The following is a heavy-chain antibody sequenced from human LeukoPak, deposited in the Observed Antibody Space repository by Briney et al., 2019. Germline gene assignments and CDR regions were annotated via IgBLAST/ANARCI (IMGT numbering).Heavy chain of an antibody. V-gene: IGHV3-23*01. J-gene: IGHJ6*02. CDR3: AKVSGGGLYYDGMDV. D-gene: IGHD1-14*01. CDR1: AFDFSSHA. CDR2: ISISGSKR. Sequence: GGSLRLSCAASAFDFSSHAMTWARQAPGKGLEWVSAISISGSKRYYAVSVKGRFTISRDNSKNTLYLQMDSLRAEDTAVYYCAKVSGGGLYYDGMDVWGQGTTVTVSS.